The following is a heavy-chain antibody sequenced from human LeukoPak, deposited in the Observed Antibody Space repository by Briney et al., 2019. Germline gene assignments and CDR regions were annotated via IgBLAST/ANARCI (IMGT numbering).Heavy chain of an antibody. J-gene: IGHJ6*02. CDR1: GGSISSYY. D-gene: IGHD1-20*01. Sequence: SETLSLTCTVSGGSISSYYWSWIRQPPGKGLEWIGYIYYSGSTNYNPSLKSRVTISVDTSKNQFSLKLSSVTAADTAVYYCARARYTYSAAYYYGMDVWGQGTTVTVSS. V-gene: IGHV4-59*08. CDR3: ARARYTYSAAYYYGMDV. CDR2: IYYSGST.